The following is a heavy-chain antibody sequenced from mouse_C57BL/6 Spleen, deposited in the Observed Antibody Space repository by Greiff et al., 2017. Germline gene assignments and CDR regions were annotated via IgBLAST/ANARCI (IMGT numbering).Heavy chain of an antibody. D-gene: IGHD4-1*02. J-gene: IGHJ1*03. V-gene: IGHV5-4*01. CDR1: GFTFSSYA. CDR3: ARQLGRPYWYFDV. CDR2: ISDGGSYT. Sequence: EVQLVESGGGLVKPGGSLKLSCAASGFTFSSYAMSWVRQTPEKRLAWVATISDGGSYTYYPDNVKGRFTISRDNAKNNLYLQMSHLKSEDTAMYYCARQLGRPYWYFDVWGTGTTVTVSS.